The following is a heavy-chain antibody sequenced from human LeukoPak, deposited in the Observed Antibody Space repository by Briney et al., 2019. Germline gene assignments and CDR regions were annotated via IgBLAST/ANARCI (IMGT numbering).Heavy chain of an antibody. CDR2: ISYDGSNK. CDR3: AREGLLELLLIDY. CDR1: GFTFSSYA. Sequence: PGGSLRLSCAASGFTFSSYAMHWVRQAPGKGLEWVAVISYDGSNKYYADSVKGRFTISRDNSKNTLYLQMNSLRAEDTAVYYCAREGLLELLLIDYWGQGTLVTVSS. J-gene: IGHJ4*02. D-gene: IGHD1-26*01. V-gene: IGHV3-30-3*01.